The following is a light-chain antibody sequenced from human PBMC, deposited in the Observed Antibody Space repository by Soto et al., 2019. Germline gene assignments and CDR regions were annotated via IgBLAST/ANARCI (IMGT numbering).Light chain of an antibody. CDR2: EDY. CDR1: SSDIGSYNV. Sequence: VLTQPASVSGSPGQSITISCTGTSSDIGSYNVVSWYQQNPDKAPKLMIYEDYKRPSGVSNRFSGSKSGNTASLTISGLQTEDEANYYCCSHAGGDNYVVFGGGTKLTVL. CDR3: CSHAGGDNYVV. J-gene: IGLJ3*02. V-gene: IGLV2-23*01.